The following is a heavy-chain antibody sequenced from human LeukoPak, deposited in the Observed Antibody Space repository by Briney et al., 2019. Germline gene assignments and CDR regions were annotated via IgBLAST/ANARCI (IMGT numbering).Heavy chain of an antibody. V-gene: IGHV3-7*04. CDR1: GFTFSSYW. J-gene: IGHJ4*02. CDR3: ARGMSTGEY. D-gene: IGHD3-16*01. Sequence: GGSLRLPCAASGFTFSSYWMSWVRQPPGKGREWVANINQDGSEKYYVDSVKGRFTISRDNAKNSLYLQMNSLRAEDTAVYYCARGMSTGEYWGQGTLVTVSS. CDR2: INQDGSEK.